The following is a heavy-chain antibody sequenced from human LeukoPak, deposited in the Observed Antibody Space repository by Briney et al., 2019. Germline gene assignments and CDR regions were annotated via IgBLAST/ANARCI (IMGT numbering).Heavy chain of an antibody. J-gene: IGHJ3*02. CDR3: ARDPYYYETIAFDI. CDR2: IYYSGST. CDR1: GGSISSYY. Sequence: SETLSLTCTVSGGSISSYYWSWIRQPPGKGLEWIGYIYYSGSTNYNPSLKSRVTISVDTSKNQFSLKLSSVTAADTAVYYCARDPYYYETIAFDIWGKGTMVTVSS. D-gene: IGHD3-22*01. V-gene: IGHV4-59*01.